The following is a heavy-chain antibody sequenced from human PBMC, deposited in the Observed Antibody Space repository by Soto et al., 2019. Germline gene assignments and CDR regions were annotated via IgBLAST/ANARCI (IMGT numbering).Heavy chain of an antibody. J-gene: IGHJ4*02. D-gene: IGHD6-13*01. CDR3: ARALAAAGG. CDR2: IWYDGSNK. CDR1: GFTFSSYG. V-gene: IGHV3-33*01. Sequence: QVQLVESGGGVVQPGRSLRLSCAASGFTFSSYGMHWVRQAPGKGLEWVAVIWYDGSNKYYADSVKGRFTISRDNSKNTLYLQMNSLRAEDTAVYYCARALAAAGGWGQGTLVTASS.